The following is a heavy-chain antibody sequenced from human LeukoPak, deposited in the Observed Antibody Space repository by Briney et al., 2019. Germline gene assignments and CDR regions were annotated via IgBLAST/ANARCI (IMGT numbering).Heavy chain of an antibody. J-gene: IGHJ4*02. CDR3: ARQGYYYDSSGYSS. V-gene: IGHV4-34*01. Sequence: SETLSLTCAVYGGSFSGYYWSWIRQPPGKGLEWIGEINHSGSTNYNPSLKSRVTISVDTSKNQFSLKLSSVTAADTAAYYCARQGYYYDSSGYSSWGQGTLVTVSS. CDR1: GGSFSGYY. D-gene: IGHD3-22*01. CDR2: INHSGST.